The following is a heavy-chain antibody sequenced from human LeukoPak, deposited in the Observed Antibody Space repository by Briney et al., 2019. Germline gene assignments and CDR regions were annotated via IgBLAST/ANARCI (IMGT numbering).Heavy chain of an antibody. CDR1: GFTFNSYA. CDR2: ISYDGSNK. J-gene: IGHJ6*02. Sequence: GGSLRLSCAASGFTFNSYAMHWVRQAPGKGLERVAVISYDGSNKYYVDSVKGRFTISRDNSKNTLYLQMNSLRAEDTAVYYCARDLLMAMTVLYYYYGMDVWGQGTTVAVSS. D-gene: IGHD5-24*01. CDR3: ARDLLMAMTVLYYYYGMDV. V-gene: IGHV3-30-3*01.